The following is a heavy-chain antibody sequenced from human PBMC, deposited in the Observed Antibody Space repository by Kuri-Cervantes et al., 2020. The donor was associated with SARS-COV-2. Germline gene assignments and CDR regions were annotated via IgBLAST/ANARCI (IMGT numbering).Heavy chain of an antibody. J-gene: IGHJ4*02. CDR2: ISXDGSNK. V-gene: IGHV3-30*18. CDR3: XKEHTXSVAFDY. Sequence: GESLKXXXAVSGXTXRTNVMAWVRXXXGKGXEWVAXISXDGSNKXXADSVKGRFSISRDNPKDTLYLXMNSLKPDDTAVYYCXKEHTXSVAFDYWGQGTLVTVSS. CDR1: GXTXRTNV.